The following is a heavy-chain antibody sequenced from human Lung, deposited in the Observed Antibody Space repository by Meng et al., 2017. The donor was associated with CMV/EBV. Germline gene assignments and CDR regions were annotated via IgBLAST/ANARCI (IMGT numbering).Heavy chain of an antibody. Sequence: VQPVQSGAEVKKPGVSVQVSCKASGYTITDYDLHWARQAPGQGLEWMGRISPNSGDTNYAQNFQGRVTMTRDTSISTAYMELRNLRSDDTAVYYCARDPPEVALEYFQYWGQGTLAPSPQ. D-gene: IGHD2-15*01. V-gene: IGHV1-2*06. CDR2: ISPNSGDT. CDR3: ARDPPEVALEYFQY. J-gene: IGHJ1*01. CDR1: GYTITDYD.